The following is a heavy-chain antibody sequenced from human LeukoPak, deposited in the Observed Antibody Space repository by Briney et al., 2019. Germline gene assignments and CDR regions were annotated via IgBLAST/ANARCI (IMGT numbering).Heavy chain of an antibody. V-gene: IGHV3-23*01. CDR1: GFTFSSYA. J-gene: IGHJ4*02. CDR2: ISGSGTDT. D-gene: IGHD2-15*01. CDR3: AKGGGSICYSPSDY. Sequence: GGSLRLSCGGSGFTFSSYAMSWVRQAPGKGLEWVSAISGSGTDTFYANSVKGRFTISRDNPKNTLYLQMNSLRAEDTAVYYCAKGGGSICYSPSDYWGQGTLVTVSS.